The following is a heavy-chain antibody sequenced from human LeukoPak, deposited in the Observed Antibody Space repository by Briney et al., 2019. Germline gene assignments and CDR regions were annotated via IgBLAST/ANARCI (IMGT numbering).Heavy chain of an antibody. Sequence: SETLSLTCTVSGGSISSYYWSWIRQPPGKGLEWIGYIYYSGSTKYNPSLKSRVTISVDTSKNQFSLKLSSVTAADTAVYYCARQQAAAAGTGEFDYWGQGTLVTVSS. CDR3: ARQQAAAAGTGEFDY. CDR1: GGSISSYY. J-gene: IGHJ4*02. CDR2: IYYSGST. V-gene: IGHV4-59*08. D-gene: IGHD6-13*01.